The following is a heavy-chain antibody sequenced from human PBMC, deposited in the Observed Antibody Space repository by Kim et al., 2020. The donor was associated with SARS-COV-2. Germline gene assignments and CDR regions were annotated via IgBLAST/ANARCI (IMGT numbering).Heavy chain of an antibody. D-gene: IGHD6-6*01. V-gene: IGHV3-74*01. CDR1: GFTFSMYW. CDR3: GAGPSSNGNLLEF. J-gene: IGHJ4*02. CDR2: ILSDGSSI. Sequence: GGSLRLSCAASGFTFSMYWMHWVRQAPGKGLVWVSRILSDGSSINFADSVKDRFTISRDNVKNTLYLQMNSLRVEDTAVYYCGAGPSSNGNLLEFWGQGT.